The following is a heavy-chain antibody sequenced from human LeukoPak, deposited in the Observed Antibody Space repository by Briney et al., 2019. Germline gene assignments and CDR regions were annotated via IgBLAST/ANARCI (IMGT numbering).Heavy chain of an antibody. CDR2: ISSYKSNT. V-gene: IGHV1-18*01. J-gene: IGHJ4*02. CDR3: ARVGRGRQFDY. D-gene: IGHD3-10*01. Sequence: ASVKVSCKASGYTFTSYGISWVRQAPGQGLEWMGWISSYKSNTNYAQKFQGRVTITRNTSISTAYMELSSLRSEDTAVYYCARVGRGRQFDYWGQGTLVTVSS. CDR1: GYTFTSYG.